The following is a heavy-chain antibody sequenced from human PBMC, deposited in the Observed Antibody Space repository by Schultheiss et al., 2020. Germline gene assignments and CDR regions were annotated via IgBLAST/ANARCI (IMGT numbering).Heavy chain of an antibody. CDR3: ARVLYCSGGNCYSAGMDV. Sequence: SQTLSLTCTVSGGSISSGSYYWSWIRQPPGKGLEWIGEINHSGSTNYNPSLKSRVTISVDTSKNQFSLKLSSVTAADTAVYYCARVLYCSGGNCYSAGMDVWGQGTTVTVSS. J-gene: IGHJ6*02. D-gene: IGHD2-15*01. V-gene: IGHV4-39*07. CDR1: GGSISSGSYY. CDR2: INHSGST.